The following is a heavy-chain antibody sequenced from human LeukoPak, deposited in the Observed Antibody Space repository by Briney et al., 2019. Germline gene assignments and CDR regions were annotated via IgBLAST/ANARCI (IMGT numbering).Heavy chain of an antibody. CDR2: IIPIFGTA. V-gene: IGHV1-69*13. Sequence: SVKVSCKASGGTFSSYAISWVRQAPGQGLEWVGGIIPIFGTANYAQKFQGRVTITADESTSTAYMELSSLRSEDTAVYYCARGDIVVVVAALYYYGMDVWGQGTTVTVSS. D-gene: IGHD2-15*01. J-gene: IGHJ6*02. CDR1: GGTFSSYA. CDR3: ARGDIVVVVAALYYYGMDV.